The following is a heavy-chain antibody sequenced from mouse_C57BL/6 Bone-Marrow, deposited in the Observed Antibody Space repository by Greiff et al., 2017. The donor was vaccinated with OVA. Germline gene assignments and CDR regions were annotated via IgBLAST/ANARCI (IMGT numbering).Heavy chain of an antibody. CDR2: IYPGSGST. V-gene: IGHV1-55*01. J-gene: IGHJ3*01. Sequence: QVQLQQPGAELVKPGASVKMSCKASGYTFTSYWITWVKQRPGQGLEWIGDIYPGSGSTNYNEKFKSNATLTVDTSSSIAYMQLSSLTSEDSAVYYCARKRQLRPWFAYWVQGTLVTVSA. CDR3: ARKRQLRPWFAY. D-gene: IGHD3-2*02. CDR1: GYTFTSYW.